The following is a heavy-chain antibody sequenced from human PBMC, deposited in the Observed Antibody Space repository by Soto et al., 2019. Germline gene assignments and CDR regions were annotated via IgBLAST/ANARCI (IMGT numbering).Heavy chain of an antibody. CDR1: GGTFSSYA. Sequence: SVKVSCKASGGTFSSYAISWVRQAPGQGLEWMGGIIPIFGTANYAQKFQGRVTITADESTSTAYMELSSLRSEDTAVYYCARWNYDILTGQKNWFDPWGQGTLVTVSS. J-gene: IGHJ5*02. D-gene: IGHD3-9*01. CDR3: ARWNYDILTGQKNWFDP. V-gene: IGHV1-69*13. CDR2: IIPIFGTA.